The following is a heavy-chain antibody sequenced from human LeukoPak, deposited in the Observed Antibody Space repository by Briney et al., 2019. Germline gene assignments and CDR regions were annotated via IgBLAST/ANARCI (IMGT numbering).Heavy chain of an antibody. CDR3: ARHQRSSSWSGEDY. CDR2: ISGSGSGGST. Sequence: GGSLRLSCAASGFTFSSSAMSWVRQAPGKGLEWVSNISGSGSGGSTYYADSVKGRFTISRDNAKNSLYLQMNSLRAEDTAVYYCARHQRSSSWSGEDYWGQGTLVTVSS. J-gene: IGHJ4*02. V-gene: IGHV3-23*01. CDR1: GFTFSSSA. D-gene: IGHD6-13*01.